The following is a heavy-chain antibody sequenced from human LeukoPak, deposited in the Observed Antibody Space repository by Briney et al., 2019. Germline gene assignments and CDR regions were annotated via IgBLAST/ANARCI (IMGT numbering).Heavy chain of an antibody. J-gene: IGHJ6*03. Sequence: PSETLSLTCAVYGGSFSGYYWSWIRQPPGKGLEWIGEINHSGSTNYNPSLKSRVTISVDTSKNQFSLKLSSVTAADTAVYYCARGPLGGMVRGVPYYMDVWAKGPRSPSP. CDR3: ARGPLGGMVRGVPYYMDV. CDR2: INHSGST. CDR1: GGSFSGYY. V-gene: IGHV4-34*01. D-gene: IGHD3-10*01.